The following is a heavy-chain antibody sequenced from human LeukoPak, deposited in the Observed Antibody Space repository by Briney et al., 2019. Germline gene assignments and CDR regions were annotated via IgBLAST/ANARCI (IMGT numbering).Heavy chain of an antibody. CDR3: TRRPAGLAGWYFDV. J-gene: IGHJ2*01. CDR2: IYPDDSDT. Sequence: KPGESLKISCKGSGYSFTGYWIGWVRQMPGKGLEWMGIIYPDDSDTRYSPSFRGQVTISADKSISTAYLQWSSLKASDTAMYCCTRRPAGLAGWYFDVWGRGTLVTVSS. CDR1: GYSFTGYW. D-gene: IGHD7-27*01. V-gene: IGHV5-51*01.